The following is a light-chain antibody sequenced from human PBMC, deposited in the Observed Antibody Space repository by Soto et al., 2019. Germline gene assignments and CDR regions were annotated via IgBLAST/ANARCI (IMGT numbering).Light chain of an antibody. CDR3: CSYVGSYSYV. V-gene: IGLV2-11*01. CDR1: SSDVGGYNS. Sequence: QSALTQPRSVSGSPGQSVTVSCIGASSDVGGYNSVSWYQQHPGKAPKLMIYDVSKRPSGVPDRFSGSKSGNTASLTISGLQAEDKADYYCCSYVGSYSYVFGTGTKV. J-gene: IGLJ1*01. CDR2: DVS.